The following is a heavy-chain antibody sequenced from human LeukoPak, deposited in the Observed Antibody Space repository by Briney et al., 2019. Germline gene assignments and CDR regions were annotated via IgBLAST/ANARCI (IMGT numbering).Heavy chain of an antibody. Sequence: GGSLRLSCAASGFTFSSYAMSWVRQAPGKGLEWVSAVSGSGGSTYYADSVKGRFTISRDNSKNTLYLQMNSLRAEDTAVYYCAKFLDSSGYKHYFDYWAREPWSPSPQ. CDR1: GFTFSSYA. D-gene: IGHD3-22*01. CDR2: VSGSGGST. CDR3: AKFLDSSGYKHYFDY. J-gene: IGHJ4*02. V-gene: IGHV3-23*01.